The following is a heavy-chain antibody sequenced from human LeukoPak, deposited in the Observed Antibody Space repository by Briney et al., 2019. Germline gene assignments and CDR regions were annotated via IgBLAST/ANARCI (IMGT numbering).Heavy chain of an antibody. CDR1: GYTLTGYY. J-gene: IGHJ5*02. V-gene: IGHV1-2*02. D-gene: IGHD2-8*01. Sequence: ASVKVSCKASGYTLTGYYMHWVRQAPGQGLEWMGWINPNSGGTNYAQKFQGRVTMTRDTSISTAYMELSRLRSDDTAVYYCARVVYAINNWFDPWGQGTLVTVSS. CDR2: INPNSGGT. CDR3: ARVVYAINNWFDP.